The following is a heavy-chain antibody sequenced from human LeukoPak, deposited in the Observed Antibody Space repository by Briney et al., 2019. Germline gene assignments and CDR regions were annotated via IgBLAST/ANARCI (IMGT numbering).Heavy chain of an antibody. CDR3: ARIGATGNLYYFDY. CDR2: INHSGST. CDR1: GGSFSGYY. D-gene: IGHD1-26*01. J-gene: IGHJ4*02. V-gene: IGHV4-34*01. Sequence: ASETLSLTCAVYGGSFSGYYWSWIRQPPGKGLEWIGEINHSGSTNYNPSLKSRVTISVDASKNQFSLKQSSVTAADTAVYYCARIGATGNLYYFDYWGQGTLVTVSS.